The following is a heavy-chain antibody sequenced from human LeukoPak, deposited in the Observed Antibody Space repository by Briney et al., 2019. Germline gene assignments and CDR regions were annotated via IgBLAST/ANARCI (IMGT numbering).Heavy chain of an antibody. D-gene: IGHD6-13*01. Sequence: QTGGSLRLSCAASGFTFSSYRMSWVRQAPGKGLVWVSRINSDGSSTSYADSVKGRFTISRDNAKNTLYLQMNSLRAEDTAVYYCAEGIAAAGIDYWGQGTLVTVSS. J-gene: IGHJ4*02. CDR3: AEGIAAAGIDY. V-gene: IGHV3-74*01. CDR1: GFTFSSYR. CDR2: INSDGSST.